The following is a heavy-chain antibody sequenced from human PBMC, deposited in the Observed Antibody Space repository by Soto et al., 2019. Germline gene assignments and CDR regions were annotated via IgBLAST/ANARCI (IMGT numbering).Heavy chain of an antibody. Sequence: GESLKISCKASGFTFTDYWIGWLRQMPGKGLEWMGIIYPGDSDTRYSPSFQGQVTISADKSISTAYLQWSSLKASDTAMYYCARHEGGRYCSSTSCFVPVWGQGTTVTVSS. V-gene: IGHV5-51*01. J-gene: IGHJ6*02. D-gene: IGHD2-2*01. CDR3: ARHEGGRYCSSTSCFVPV. CDR2: IYPGDSDT. CDR1: GFTFTDYW.